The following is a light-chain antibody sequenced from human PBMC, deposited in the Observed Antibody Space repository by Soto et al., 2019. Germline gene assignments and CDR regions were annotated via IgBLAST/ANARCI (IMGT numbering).Light chain of an antibody. CDR3: QQDGSSSVT. Sequence: EIVVRQSPGTLSLSPGERATLSCRASQSVSSSYLAWYQQKPGQAPRLLIYGASSRATGIPDRFSGSGSGTDLTLTLLRLAPEPFAGYYCQQDGSSSVTFGQGT. CDR1: QSVSSSY. CDR2: GAS. J-gene: IGKJ1*01. V-gene: IGKV3-20*01.